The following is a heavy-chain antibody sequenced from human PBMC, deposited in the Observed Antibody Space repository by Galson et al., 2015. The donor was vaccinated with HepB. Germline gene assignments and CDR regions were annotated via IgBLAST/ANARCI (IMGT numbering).Heavy chain of an antibody. Sequence: SLRLSCAASGFTFSSYSMNWVRQAPGKGLEWVSSISSSSSYIYYADSVKGRFTISRDNAKNSLYLQMNSLRAEDTAVYYCARDGATMNYYDSRGAFDIWGQGTMVTVSS. CDR1: GFTFSSYS. CDR2: ISSSSSYI. V-gene: IGHV3-21*01. CDR3: ARDGATMNYYDSRGAFDI. D-gene: IGHD3-22*01. J-gene: IGHJ3*02.